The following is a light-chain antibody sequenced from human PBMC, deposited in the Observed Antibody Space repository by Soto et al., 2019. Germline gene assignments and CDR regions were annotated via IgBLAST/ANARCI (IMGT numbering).Light chain of an antibody. CDR3: QRYQHRPPVFS. J-gene: IGKJ3*01. Sequence: DIVMTQSPATLSVSPGQRATLSCRASQSISSNLAWYQQKPGQAPRLLIFRASTRAAGIPARFSGSGSGTEFTLTLTSLQPGDAAFYYCQRYQHRPPVFSFGPGTNVDIK. CDR2: RAS. V-gene: IGKV3-15*01. CDR1: QSISSN.